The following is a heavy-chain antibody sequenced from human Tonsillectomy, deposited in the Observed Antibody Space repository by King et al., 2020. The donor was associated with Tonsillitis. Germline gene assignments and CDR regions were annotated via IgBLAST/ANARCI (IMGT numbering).Heavy chain of an antibody. CDR3: ARGPCSSTSCYRDALDI. Sequence: VQLVESGGGVVQPGRSLRLSCAASGFTFSSYAMHWVRQAPGKGLEWVAVISYDGSNKYYADSVKGRFTISRDNPKNTLYLQMNSLRAEDTAVYYCARGPCSSTSCYRDALDIWGQGTMVTVSS. D-gene: IGHD2-2*01. V-gene: IGHV3-30*04. CDR2: ISYDGSNK. CDR1: GFTFSSYA. J-gene: IGHJ3*02.